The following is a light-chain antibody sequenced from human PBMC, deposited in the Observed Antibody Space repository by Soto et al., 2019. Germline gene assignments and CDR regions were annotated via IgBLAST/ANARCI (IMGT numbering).Light chain of an antibody. V-gene: IGKV3-11*01. Sequence: EIALTQSPAILSLSPGERATLSCRASQSVSTYLAWYQQKPGQAPRLLIYDTFNRATGIPARFSGSGSGTDFTRTISSLETEDLAVYYCVQRNDWPWTSVQGTKVEI. CDR1: QSVSTY. J-gene: IGKJ1*01. CDR3: VQRNDWPWT. CDR2: DTF.